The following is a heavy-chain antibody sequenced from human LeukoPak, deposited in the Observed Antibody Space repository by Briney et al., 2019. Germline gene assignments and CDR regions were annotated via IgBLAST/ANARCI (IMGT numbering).Heavy chain of an antibody. Sequence: PSETLSLTCAVYGGSFSGYNWSWIRQPPGKGLEWIGEINHSGSTNYNPSLKSRVTISVDTSKNQFSLKLSSVTAADTAVYYCARPPRERDGYNRKFDYWGQGTLVTVSS. CDR3: ARPPRERDGYNRKFDY. CDR1: GGSFSGYN. D-gene: IGHD5-24*01. CDR2: INHSGST. J-gene: IGHJ4*02. V-gene: IGHV4-34*01.